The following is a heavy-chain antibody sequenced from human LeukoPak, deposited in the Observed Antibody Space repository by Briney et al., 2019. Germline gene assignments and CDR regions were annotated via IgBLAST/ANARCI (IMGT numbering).Heavy chain of an antibody. V-gene: IGHV3-23*01. J-gene: IGHJ4*02. D-gene: IGHD5-12*01. CDR2: ISGSGGST. CDR3: AKSLSGYDGVDY. CDR1: GFSFSSYA. Sequence: PGGSLTLSCAGSGFSFSSYAMSWVRQAPGKGLEWVSAISGSGGSTYYADSVKGRFTISRDNSKNTLYLQMNSLRAEDTAVYYCAKSLSGYDGVDYWGQGTLVTVSS.